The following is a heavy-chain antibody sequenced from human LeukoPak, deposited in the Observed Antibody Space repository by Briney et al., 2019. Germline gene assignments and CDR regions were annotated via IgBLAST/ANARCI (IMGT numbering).Heavy chain of an antibody. J-gene: IGHJ4*02. Sequence: PSETLSLTCTVSGGSISSGSYYWSWIRQPAGRGLEWVGRIYTSGSTNYNPSLKSRVTISVDTSKNQFSLKLSSVTAADTAVYYCAVTGTHYYDSSGYYYGGYFDYWGQGTLVTVSS. D-gene: IGHD3-22*01. V-gene: IGHV4-61*02. CDR1: GGSISSGSYY. CDR3: AVTGTHYYDSSGYYYGGYFDY. CDR2: IYTSGST.